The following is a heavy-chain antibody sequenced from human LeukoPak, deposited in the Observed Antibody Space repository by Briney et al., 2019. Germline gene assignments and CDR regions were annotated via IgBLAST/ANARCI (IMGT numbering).Heavy chain of an antibody. CDR2: IYYSGST. CDR1: GGSISIYY. D-gene: IGHD6-19*01. J-gene: IGHJ4*02. CDR3: ARHVAGTVDY. Sequence: SETLSLTCTVSGGSISIYYWSWIRQPPGKGLEWIGYIYYSGSTNYNPSLKSRVTISVDTSKNQFSLKLSSVTAADTAVYYCARHVAGTVDYWGQGTLVTVSS. V-gene: IGHV4-59*08.